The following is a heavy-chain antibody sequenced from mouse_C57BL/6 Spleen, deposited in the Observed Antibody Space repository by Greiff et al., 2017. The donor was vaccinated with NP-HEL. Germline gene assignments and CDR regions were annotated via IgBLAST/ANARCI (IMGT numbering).Heavy chain of an antibody. CDR1: GFTFSSYA. V-gene: IGHV5-4*03. CDR3: SRDLMGGGKNYFDY. J-gene: IGHJ2*01. CDR2: ISDGGSYT. Sequence: EVKLVESGGGLVKPGGSLKLSCAASGFTFSSYAMSWVRQTPEKRLEWVATISDGGSYTYYPDNVKGRFTISRDNAKNNLYLQMSHLKSEDTAMYYCSRDLMGGGKNYFDYWGQGTTLTVSS. D-gene: IGHD2-3*01.